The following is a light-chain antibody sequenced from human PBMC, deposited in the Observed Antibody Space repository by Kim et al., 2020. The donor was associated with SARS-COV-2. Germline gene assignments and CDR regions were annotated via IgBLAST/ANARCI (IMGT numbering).Light chain of an antibody. CDR2: DAS. CDR3: QQYNRYYT. V-gene: IGKV1-5*01. Sequence: SASVGYQVTITCRASESVSTWLAWYQQRPGKAPKLLISDASNLESGVPSRFSGSGFGTEFTLTISSLQPDDFATYYCQQYNRYYTFGQGTKVDIK. J-gene: IGKJ2*01. CDR1: ESVSTW.